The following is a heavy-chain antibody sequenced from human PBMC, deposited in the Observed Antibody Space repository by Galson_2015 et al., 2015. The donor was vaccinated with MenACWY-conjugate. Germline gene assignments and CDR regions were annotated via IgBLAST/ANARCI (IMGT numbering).Heavy chain of an antibody. CDR3: EREAVAMVRGVNTVGNWFDH. D-gene: IGHD3-10*01. CDR2: ISPIFGTA. V-gene: IGHV1-69*13. Sequence: SVKVSCKASGFTFSSYAVSWVRQAPGQGLEWMGGISPIFGTANYAQKFQGRVTITAAESKSTASMELSRLRSEDTDVYFCEREAVAMVRGVNTVGNWFDHWGQGTLATVSS. CDR1: GFTFSSYA. J-gene: IGHJ5*02.